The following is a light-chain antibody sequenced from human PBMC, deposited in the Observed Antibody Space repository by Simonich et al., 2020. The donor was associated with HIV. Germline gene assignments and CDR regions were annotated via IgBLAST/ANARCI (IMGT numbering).Light chain of an antibody. V-gene: IGKV1-39*01. CDR3: QQSYRTPRT. CDR1: QSISSY. J-gene: IGKJ2*01. CDR2: AAS. Sequence: DIQMTQSLSSLSASLGNRVTITCRGNQSISSYLDWYQKKPGKAPKLLIYAASSLQRGVPSRFSGSGSGTGFTLTISSLQAEDFATYYCQQSYRTPRTFGQGTKLEIK.